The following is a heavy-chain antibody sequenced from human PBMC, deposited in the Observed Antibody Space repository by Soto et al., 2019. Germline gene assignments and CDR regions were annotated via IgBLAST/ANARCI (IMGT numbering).Heavy chain of an antibody. J-gene: IGHJ3*02. CDR2: IYKDFT. CDR3: AREPRYCSGGMFSIIGDAFDI. CDR1: GFTVTDIY. V-gene: IGHV3-66*01. Sequence: EVQLVESGGGLVQPGGSLRLSCVASGFTVTDIYMNWVRQAPGKGLEWVSVIYKDFTDYADFVKGRFSVSTASSKNALDLQVDNLRAEDTALYYWAREPRYCSGGMFSIIGDAFDIWGEGAMGTVSS. D-gene: IGHD2-15*01.